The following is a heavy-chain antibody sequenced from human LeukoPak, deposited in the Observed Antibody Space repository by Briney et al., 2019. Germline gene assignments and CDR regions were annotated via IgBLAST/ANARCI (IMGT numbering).Heavy chain of an antibody. D-gene: IGHD2-2*01. V-gene: IGHV4-59*01. J-gene: IGHJ5*02. Sequence: SETLSLACTVSGGSISSYYWSWIRQPPGKGLEWIGYIYYSGSTATYNPSLKSRVTISVDTSKNQFSLKLSSVTAADTAVYYCATVDDQLLPYNWFDPWGQGTLVTVSS. CDR1: GGSISSYY. CDR2: IYYSGSTA. CDR3: ATVDDQLLPYNWFDP.